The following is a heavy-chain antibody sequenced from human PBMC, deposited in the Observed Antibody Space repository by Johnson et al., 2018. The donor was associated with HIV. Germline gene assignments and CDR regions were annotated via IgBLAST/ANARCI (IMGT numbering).Heavy chain of an antibody. CDR1: GFTFSSYG. Sequence: QVQLVESGGGVVQPGGSLRLSCAASGFTFSSYGMHWVRQAPGKGLEWVAFIRYDGSNKYYADSVKGRFTISRDNSKNTLYLQMNSLRAEDTAVYYCAKSIEARIVGYSFDIWGQGTMVTVSS. CDR3: AKSIEARIVGYSFDI. J-gene: IGHJ3*02. CDR2: IRYDGSNK. D-gene: IGHD6-6*01. V-gene: IGHV3-30*02.